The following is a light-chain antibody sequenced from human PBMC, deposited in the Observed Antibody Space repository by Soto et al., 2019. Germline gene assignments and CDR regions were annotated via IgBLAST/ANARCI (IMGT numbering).Light chain of an antibody. CDR3: QSYDSSLSGYV. Sequence: QSVLTQPPSVSGAPGQRVTISCTGSSSNIGAGYDVHWYQQLPGTAPKLLIYDNSNRPSGVPDRFSGSKSGTTASLPIAGLLAEDDADYYCQSYDSSLSGYVFGTGTKLTVL. V-gene: IGLV1-40*01. J-gene: IGLJ1*01. CDR2: DNS. CDR1: SSNIGAGYD.